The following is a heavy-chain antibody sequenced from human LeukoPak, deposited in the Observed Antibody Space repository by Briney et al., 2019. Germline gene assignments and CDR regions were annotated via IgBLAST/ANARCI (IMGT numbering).Heavy chain of an antibody. CDR1: GFTVSSNY. Sequence: GGSLRLSCAASGFTVSSNYMSWVRQAPGKGLEWVSVIYSGGSTYYADSVKGRFTISRDNSKNTLYLQMNSLRAEDTALYYCARDGHGVPLDYWGQGTLVTVSS. J-gene: IGHJ4*02. V-gene: IGHV3-53*01. CDR2: IYSGGST. D-gene: IGHD4-17*01. CDR3: ARDGHGVPLDY.